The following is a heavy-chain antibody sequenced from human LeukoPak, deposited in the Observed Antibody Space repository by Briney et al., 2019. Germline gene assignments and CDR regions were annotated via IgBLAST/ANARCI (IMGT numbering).Heavy chain of an antibody. D-gene: IGHD5-24*01. Sequence: GGSLRLSCAASGFTVSGNHMSWVRQPPGKGLEWVSLLYSGGSTYYADSVKGRFSISRGNSKNTLYLQMNSLRAEDTAVYYCASRDKGYYYGMDVWGQGTTVTVSS. V-gene: IGHV3-66*01. CDR2: LYSGGST. J-gene: IGHJ6*02. CDR3: ASRDKGYYYGMDV. CDR1: GFTVSGNH.